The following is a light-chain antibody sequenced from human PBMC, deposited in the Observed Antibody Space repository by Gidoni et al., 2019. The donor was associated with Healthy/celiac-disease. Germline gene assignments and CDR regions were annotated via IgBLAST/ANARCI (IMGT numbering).Light chain of an antibody. CDR3: SSYTSSSTNVV. CDR2: DVS. Sequence: QSALTQPASVSVSPGQSITISCTGTRSDVGGYNYVSWYQQHPGKAPKLMIYDVSNRPSGVSNRFSGSKSGNTASLTISGLQAEDEADYYCSSYTSSSTNVVFGGGTKLTVL. CDR1: RSDVGGYNY. J-gene: IGLJ2*01. V-gene: IGLV2-14*01.